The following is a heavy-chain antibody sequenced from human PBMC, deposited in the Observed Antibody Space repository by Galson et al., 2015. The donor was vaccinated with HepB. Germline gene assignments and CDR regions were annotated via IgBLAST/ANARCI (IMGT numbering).Heavy chain of an antibody. J-gene: IGHJ4*02. CDR3: ARTPTQQVLHPRTGYYFDY. D-gene: IGHD4/OR15-4a*01. V-gene: IGHV1-69*13. CDR1: GGTFSSYA. CDR2: IIPIFGTA. Sequence: SVKVSCKASGGTFSSYAISWVRQAPGQGLEWMGGIIPIFGTANYAQKFQGRVTITADESTSTAYMELSSLRSEDSAVYYCARTPTQQVLHPRTGYYFDYWGQGTLVTVSS.